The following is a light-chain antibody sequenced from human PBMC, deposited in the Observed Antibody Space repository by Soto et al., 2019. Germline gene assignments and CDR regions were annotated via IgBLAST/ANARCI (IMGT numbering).Light chain of an antibody. V-gene: IGKV1-5*03. J-gene: IGKJ1*01. Sequence: DIQMTQSPSTLSASVGDRVTITCRASQSISSWLAWYQQKPGKAPKLLIYKASSLESGVPSRFSGSGSGTEFTLTINSLQREDFATYYCQQTYNTPWTFGQGTKVDIK. CDR1: QSISSW. CDR3: QQTYNTPWT. CDR2: KAS.